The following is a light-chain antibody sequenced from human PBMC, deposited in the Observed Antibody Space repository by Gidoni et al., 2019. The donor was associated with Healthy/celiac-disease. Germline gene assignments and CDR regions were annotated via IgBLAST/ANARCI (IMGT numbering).Light chain of an antibody. J-gene: IGKJ4*01. CDR3: QQLNSYPHT. CDR2: AAS. CDR1: QGISSY. V-gene: IGKV1-9*01. Sequence: DIQLTQSPSFLSASVGDRVTITCRASQGISSYLAWYQQKPGKAPKLLIYAASTLQSGVPSRFSGSGSGTEFTLTISSLQPEDFATYYCQQLNSYPHTFGGXTKVEIK.